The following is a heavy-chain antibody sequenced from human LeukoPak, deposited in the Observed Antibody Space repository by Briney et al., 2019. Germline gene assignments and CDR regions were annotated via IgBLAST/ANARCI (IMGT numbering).Heavy chain of an antibody. CDR1: GGTTDDYG. J-gene: IGHJ4*02. CDR3: VKDLRSNWYSFDY. D-gene: IGHD6-13*01. Sequence: PGGSLRLSCAASGGTTDDYGMSWVRQAPGKGLEWVSGINWDGTNTYYAESVKGRFTISRDSAEKSLYLQMNSLRDDDTAFYYCVKDLRSNWYSFDYWGQGTLVTVSS. CDR2: INWDGTNT. V-gene: IGHV3-20*04.